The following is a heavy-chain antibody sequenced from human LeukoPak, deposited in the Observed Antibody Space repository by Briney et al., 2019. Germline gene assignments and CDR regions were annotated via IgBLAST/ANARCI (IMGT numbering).Heavy chain of an antibody. Sequence: ASVKVSCKASGYTFTGYYMHWVRQAPGRGLEWMGWINPNSGGTNYAQKFQGRVTMTRDTSISTAYMELSRLRSDDTAVYYCAKLRISSEVGARDYWGQGTLVTVSS. CDR2: INPNSGGT. V-gene: IGHV1-2*02. CDR3: AKLRISSEVGARDY. D-gene: IGHD1-26*01. CDR1: GYTFTGYY. J-gene: IGHJ4*02.